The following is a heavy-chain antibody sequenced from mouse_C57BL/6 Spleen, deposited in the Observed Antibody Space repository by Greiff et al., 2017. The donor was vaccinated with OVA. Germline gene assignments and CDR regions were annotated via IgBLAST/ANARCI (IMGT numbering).Heavy chain of an antibody. V-gene: IGHV6-3*01. CDR2: IRLKSDNYAT. Sequence: EVKLMESGGGLVQPGGSMKLSCVASGFTFSNYWMNWVRQSPEKGLEWVAQIRLKSDNYATHYAESVKGRFTISRYDSKSSVYLQMNNLRAEDTGIYYCTVITTVVAIRWGQGTTLTVSS. CDR3: TVITTVVAIR. D-gene: IGHD1-1*01. CDR1: GFTFSNYW. J-gene: IGHJ2*01.